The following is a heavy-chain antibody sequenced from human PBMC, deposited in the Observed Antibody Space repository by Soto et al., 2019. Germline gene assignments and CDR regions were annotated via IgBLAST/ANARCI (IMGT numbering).Heavy chain of an antibody. CDR1: GFTFSSYG. Sequence: QVQLVESGGGVVQPGRSLRLSCAASGFTFSSYGMHWVRQAPGKGLEWVAVISYDGSNKYYADSVKGRFTISRDNSKNPLYLQMNSLRAEDTAVYYCAKDGYYGSGSYYKQNYFDYWGQGTLVTVSS. V-gene: IGHV3-30*18. D-gene: IGHD3-10*01. CDR3: AKDGYYGSGSYYKQNYFDY. CDR2: ISYDGSNK. J-gene: IGHJ4*02.